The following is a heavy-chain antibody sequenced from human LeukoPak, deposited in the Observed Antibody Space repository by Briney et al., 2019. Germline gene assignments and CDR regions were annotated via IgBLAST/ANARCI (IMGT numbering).Heavy chain of an antibody. Sequence: PGRSLRLSCAASGFTFSSYGIHWVRLAPGKALEWVAVISDDGTRKYYADSVQGRFTISRDNSKNTLYLQMNSLRAEDTAVYYCARVSTVTHHDAFDIWGQGTMVTVSS. V-gene: IGHV3-30*03. CDR1: GFTFSSYG. D-gene: IGHD4-17*01. CDR2: ISDDGTRK. CDR3: ARVSTVTHHDAFDI. J-gene: IGHJ3*02.